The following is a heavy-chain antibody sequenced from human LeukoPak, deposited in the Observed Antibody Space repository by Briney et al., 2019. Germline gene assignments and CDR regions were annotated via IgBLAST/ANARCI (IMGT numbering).Heavy chain of an antibody. CDR3: ARIYSSGWSRY. D-gene: IGHD6-19*01. Sequence: GESLKISCKGSGYSFTSYWIGWVRQMPGKGLGWKGIIYPGDSDTRYSPSSQGQVTISADKSICTAYLQWSSLKASYTAMYYCARIYSSGWSRYWGQGSLVTVSS. J-gene: IGHJ4*02. CDR1: GYSFTSYW. CDR2: IYPGDSDT. V-gene: IGHV5-51*01.